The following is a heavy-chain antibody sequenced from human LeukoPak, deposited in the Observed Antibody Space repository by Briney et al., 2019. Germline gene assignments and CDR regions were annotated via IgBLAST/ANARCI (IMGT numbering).Heavy chain of an antibody. V-gene: IGHV3-7*03. CDR2: INHNGNVN. Sequence: GSLRLSCAASGFTFNDAWMNWVRQAPGKGLEWVASINHNGNVNYYVDSVKGRFTISRDNAKNSLYLQMSNLRAEDTAVYFCARGGGLDVWGQGATVTVSS. J-gene: IGHJ6*02. D-gene: IGHD3-16*01. CDR1: GFTFNDAW. CDR3: ARGGGLDV.